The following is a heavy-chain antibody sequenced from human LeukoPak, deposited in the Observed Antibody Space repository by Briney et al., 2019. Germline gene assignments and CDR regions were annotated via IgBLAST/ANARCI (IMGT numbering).Heavy chain of an antibody. CDR3: AKDSGDYVYLVESLEVTYFDY. CDR2: IRYDGSNK. V-gene: IGHV3-30*02. J-gene: IGHJ4*02. CDR1: GFTFSSYG. D-gene: IGHD4-17*01. Sequence: GGSLRLSWAASGFTFSSYGMHWVRQAPGKGLEWVAFIRYDGSNKYYADSVKGRFTISRDNSKNTLYLQMNSLRAEDTAVYYCAKDSGDYVYLVESLEVTYFDYWGQGTLVTVSS.